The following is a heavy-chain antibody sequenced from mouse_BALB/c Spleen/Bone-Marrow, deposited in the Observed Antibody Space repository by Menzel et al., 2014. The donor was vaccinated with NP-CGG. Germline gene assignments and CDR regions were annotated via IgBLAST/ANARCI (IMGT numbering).Heavy chain of an antibody. CDR2: INPSTGYT. D-gene: IGHD2-12*01. J-gene: IGHJ3*01. V-gene: IGHV1-7*01. CDR3: ARYGGRSYDGFAY. CDR1: GYTFTIYW. Sequence: LEESGAELAKPGAPVKMSCKASGYTFTIYWMHWVKQRPGQGLEWIGYINPSTGYTEYNQKFKDKATLTADKSSSTAYMQLSSLTSEDSAVYYCARYGGRSYDGFAYWGQGTLVTVSA.